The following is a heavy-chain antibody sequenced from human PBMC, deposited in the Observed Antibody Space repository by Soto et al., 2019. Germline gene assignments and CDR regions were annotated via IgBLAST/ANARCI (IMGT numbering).Heavy chain of an antibody. J-gene: IGHJ4*02. D-gene: IGHD3-22*01. Sequence: EVQLVESGGGLVQPGGSLRLSCVASGLTLSRYWMSWVRQAPGKGLEWVANIKEDGGKTYYVDSVKGRFTITRDNAKNSMYLKLNSLGIEETNVYYCSRDYYGPGPDWGQGTLVIGSS. CDR1: GLTLSRYW. CDR2: IKEDGGKT. CDR3: SRDYYGPGPD. V-gene: IGHV3-7*04.